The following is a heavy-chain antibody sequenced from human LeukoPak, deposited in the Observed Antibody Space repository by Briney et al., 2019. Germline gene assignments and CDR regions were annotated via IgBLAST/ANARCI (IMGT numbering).Heavy chain of an antibody. CDR1: GFTFSSYS. CDR3: ARDLRITGTCFDY. Sequence: GGSLRLSCAASGFTFSSYSMNWVRQAPGKGLEWVSSISSSSSYIYYADSVKGRFTISRDNAKNSQYLQMNSLRAEDTAVYYCARDLRITGTCFDYWGQGTLVTVSS. CDR2: ISSSSSYI. D-gene: IGHD1-7*01. V-gene: IGHV3-21*01. J-gene: IGHJ4*02.